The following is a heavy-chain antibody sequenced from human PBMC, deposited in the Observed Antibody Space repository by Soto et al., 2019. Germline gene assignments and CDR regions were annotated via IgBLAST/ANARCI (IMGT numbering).Heavy chain of an antibody. CDR2: IVPIFGTA. V-gene: IGHV1-69*12. D-gene: IGHD5-12*01. CDR3: ARGRYSGYDMPDTYYYYNYGMDV. CDR1: GGTFSSHG. Sequence: QVQLVQSGAEVKKPGSSVKVSCKASGGTFSSHGISWVRQAPGQGLERMGGIVPIFGTADDAQRFRGRVTITADESTSTAYMELSSLRSEDTAVYYCARGRYSGYDMPDTYYYYNYGMDVWGQGTTVTVSS. J-gene: IGHJ6*02.